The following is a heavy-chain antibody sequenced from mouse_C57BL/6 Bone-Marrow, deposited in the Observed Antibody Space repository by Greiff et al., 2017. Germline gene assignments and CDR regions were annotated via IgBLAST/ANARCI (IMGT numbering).Heavy chain of an antibody. CDR1: GYTFTDYY. V-gene: IGHV1-19*01. J-gene: IGHJ1*03. D-gene: IGHD1-1*01. Sequence: EVQLQQSGPVLVKPGASVKMSCKASGYTFTDYYMNWVKQSHGKSLEWIGVINPYNGGTSYNQKFKGKATLTVDKSSSTAYMELNSLTSEDSAVYYCAREGYGSSYWYFDVWGTGTTVTVSS. CDR3: AREGYGSSYWYFDV. CDR2: INPYNGGT.